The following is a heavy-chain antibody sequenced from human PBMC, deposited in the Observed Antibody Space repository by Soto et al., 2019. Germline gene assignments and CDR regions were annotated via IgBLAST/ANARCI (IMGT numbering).Heavy chain of an antibody. CDR2: IKSGGPT. CDR3: IWSGTNRFAS. D-gene: IGHD1-1*01. J-gene: IGHJ5*01. V-gene: IGHV3-15*01. Sequence: GGSLRLSCTASGFTFSDAWMAWVRQAPGKGLEWVGRIKSGGPTDYGEPVKGRFTVSRDDSKNTVYLQMNSLKTEDTAVYYCIWSGTNRFASWGRGTLVTVSS. CDR1: GFTFSDAW.